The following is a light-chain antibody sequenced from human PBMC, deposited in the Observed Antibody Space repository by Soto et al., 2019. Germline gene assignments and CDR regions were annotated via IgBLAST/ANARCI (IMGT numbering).Light chain of an antibody. CDR3: QQTYSTPRT. J-gene: IGKJ1*01. CDR2: GAS. V-gene: IGKV1-39*01. CDR1: QSISRY. Sequence: DIQMTQSPSPLSASIGDRVTITCRASQSISRYLNWYQQKPGGAPKLLIYGASSLQAGAPSGFTGSGSGTDFTLTINSLQPEDVATYYCQQTYSTPRTFDQGTKVEI.